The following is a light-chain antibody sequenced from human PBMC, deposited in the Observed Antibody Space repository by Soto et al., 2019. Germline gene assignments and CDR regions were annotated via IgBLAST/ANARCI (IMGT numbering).Light chain of an antibody. J-gene: IGKJ1*01. CDR2: ATS. V-gene: IGKV1-39*01. Sequence: DIQMTQSPSSLSASVGDRVNIPCRASQTIGTYLNWYQQSPGKAPRLLIYATSSLQSGVPSRFSGRGSGTEFTLTISDLQPDDFAIYYCQQSYSLPRTFGQGTKVDNK. CDR1: QTIGTY. CDR3: QQSYSLPRT.